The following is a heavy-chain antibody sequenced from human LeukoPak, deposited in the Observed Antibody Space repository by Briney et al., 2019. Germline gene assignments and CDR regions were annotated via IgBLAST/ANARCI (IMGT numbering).Heavy chain of an antibody. D-gene: IGHD4-23*01. CDR2: ISTSSSYI. J-gene: IGHJ3*02. Sequence: GGSLRLSCAASGFTFSSYSMNWVRQAPGKGLEWVSSISTSSSYIYYADSVKGRFTISRDNAKNSLYLQMNSLRAEDTAVYYCARETPHHAFDIWGQGTMVTVSS. CDR3: ARETPHHAFDI. V-gene: IGHV3-21*01. CDR1: GFTFSSYS.